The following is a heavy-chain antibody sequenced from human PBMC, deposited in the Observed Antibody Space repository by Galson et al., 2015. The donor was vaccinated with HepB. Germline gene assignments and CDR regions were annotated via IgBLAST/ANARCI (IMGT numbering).Heavy chain of an antibody. CDR3: TQFMSRWLQSPFH. V-gene: IGHV2-5*08. CDR2: IYWDDHK. CDR1: GFSLSTSGMA. J-gene: IGHJ4*02. D-gene: IGHD5-24*01. Sequence: PALVKPTQTLTLTCTFSGFSLSTSGMAVGWIRQPPGQALEWLALIYWDDHKTYSPSLKSRLTLTKDTSRSQVVLTMTNMDPVDTATYYCTQFMSRWLQSPFHWGQGTLVTVSS.